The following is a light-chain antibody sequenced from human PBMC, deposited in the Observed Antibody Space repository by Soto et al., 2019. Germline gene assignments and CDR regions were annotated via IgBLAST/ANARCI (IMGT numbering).Light chain of an antibody. CDR2: AAS. CDR3: QQGYSIPFS. J-gene: IGKJ3*01. V-gene: IGKV1-39*01. Sequence: DIQMTQSPSSLSASVGDRVTITCRASQSITNSLNWYQHKPGKAPTLVVYAASSLQSGVPSRFSGSGSGTDFTLTISSLQPEDFATYYCQQGYSIPFSFGPGTKVDIK. CDR1: QSITNS.